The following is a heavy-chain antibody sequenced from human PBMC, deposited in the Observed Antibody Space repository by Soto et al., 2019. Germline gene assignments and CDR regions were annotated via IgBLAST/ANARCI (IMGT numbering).Heavy chain of an antibody. V-gene: IGHV5-10-1*01. Sequence: GESLKISCKGSGYSFAGYWITWVRQKPGKGLEWMGRIDPSDSQTYYSPSFRGHVTISVTKSITTVFLQWSSLRASDTAMYYCARLFDTSGWFDYWGQGTLVTVSS. J-gene: IGHJ5*01. CDR3: ARLFDTSGWFDY. CDR1: GYSFAGYW. CDR2: IDPSDSQT. D-gene: IGHD6-19*01.